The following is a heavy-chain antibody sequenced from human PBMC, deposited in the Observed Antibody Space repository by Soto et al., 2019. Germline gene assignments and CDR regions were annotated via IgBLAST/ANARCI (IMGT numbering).Heavy chain of an antibody. D-gene: IGHD6-13*01. Sequence: ASVKVSCKVSGYTLTELSMHWVRQAPGKGLEWMGGFDPEDGETIYAQKFQGRVTMTEDTSTDTAYMELSSLRSEDTAVYYCATPVTYSSSWSAYNWFDPWGQGTLVTVSS. CDR1: GYTLTELS. J-gene: IGHJ5*02. CDR2: FDPEDGET. V-gene: IGHV1-24*01. CDR3: ATPVTYSSSWSAYNWFDP.